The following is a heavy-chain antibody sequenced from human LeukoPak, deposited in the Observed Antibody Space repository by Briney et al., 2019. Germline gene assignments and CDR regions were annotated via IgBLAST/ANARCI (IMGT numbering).Heavy chain of an antibody. CDR1: GFTFGDYS. CDR2: ISNSGNTK. Sequence: GGTLRLSCAASGFTFGDYSMSWIRQAPGKGLEWISYISNSGNTKYYADSVKGRFSISRDNANNSVYLQMNNLRAEDTAVYYCAAVIDYWGQGTLVTVSS. CDR3: AAVIDY. J-gene: IGHJ4*02. V-gene: IGHV3-11*04.